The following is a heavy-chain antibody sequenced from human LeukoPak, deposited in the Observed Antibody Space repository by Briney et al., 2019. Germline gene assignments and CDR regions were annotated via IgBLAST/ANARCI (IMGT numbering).Heavy chain of an antibody. D-gene: IGHD5-24*01. Sequence: PSETPSLSFTVPGASFHSFYFLTWVPPPPGKKPEWIGTIYSSEFTYYNPSLISRVTISADTSKNLFSLRLTSVTAADTAVYYCARGSDDYKLGNYWGQGTLVTVSS. CDR2: IYSSEFT. V-gene: IGHV4-39*01. J-gene: IGHJ4*02. CDR1: GASFHSFYF. CDR3: ARGSDDYKLGNY.